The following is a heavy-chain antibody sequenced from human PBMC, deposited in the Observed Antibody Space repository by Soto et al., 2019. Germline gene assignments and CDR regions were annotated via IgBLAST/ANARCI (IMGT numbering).Heavy chain of an antibody. CDR1: GFTFSSYA. CDR3: AKVAGGGPYSTSSYEFDY. V-gene: IGHV3-23*01. J-gene: IGHJ4*02. Sequence: LRLSYAASGFTFSSYAMSWGLQAPGKGPEWVAVISDSGAATNYADSVKGRFTSSRDNSMNILYLQMNSLRAEGTAVYYGAKVAGGGPYSTSSYEFDYCGQGTQVTVSS. CDR2: ISDSGAAT. D-gene: IGHD2-2*01.